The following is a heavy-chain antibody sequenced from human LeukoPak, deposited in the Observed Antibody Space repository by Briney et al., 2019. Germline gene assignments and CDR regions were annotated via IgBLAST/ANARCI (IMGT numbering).Heavy chain of an antibody. CDR2: MNPNSGNT. Sequence: ASVKVSCKASGYTFTSYDINWVRQATGQGLEWMGWMNPNSGNTGYAQKFQGRVTMTRNTSISTAYMELSSLRSEDTAVYYCARILGGSSWYLFYYYMDVWGKGITVTVSS. D-gene: IGHD6-13*01. V-gene: IGHV1-8*01. CDR3: ARILGGSSWYLFYYYMDV. J-gene: IGHJ6*03. CDR1: GYTFTSYD.